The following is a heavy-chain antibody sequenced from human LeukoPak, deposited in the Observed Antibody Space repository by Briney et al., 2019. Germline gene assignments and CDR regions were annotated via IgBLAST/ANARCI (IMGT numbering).Heavy chain of an antibody. D-gene: IGHD2-2*01. J-gene: IGHJ4*02. CDR1: GGSFSGYY. CDR3: ARVRWDCSSTSCRDY. CDR2: INHSGST. V-gene: IGHV4-34*01. Sequence: SETLCLTYAVYGGSFSGYYWSWIRQPPGKGLEWIGEINHSGSTNYNPSLKSRVTISVDTSKNQFSLKLSSVTAADTAVYYCARVRWDCSSTSCRDYWGQGTLVTVSS.